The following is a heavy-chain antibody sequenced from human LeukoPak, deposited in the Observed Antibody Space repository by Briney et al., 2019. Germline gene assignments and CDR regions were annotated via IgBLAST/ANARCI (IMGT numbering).Heavy chain of an antibody. CDR3: ARNSHPRRALGFDY. J-gene: IGHJ4*02. CDR2: INHSGST. Sequence: PSETLSLTCAVYGGSFSGYYWSWIRQPPGKGLEWIGEINHSGSTNYNPSLKSRVTISVDTSKNQFSLKLSSVTAADTAVYYCARNSHPRRALGFDYWGQGTLVTVSS. V-gene: IGHV4-34*01. D-gene: IGHD7-27*01. CDR1: GGSFSGYY.